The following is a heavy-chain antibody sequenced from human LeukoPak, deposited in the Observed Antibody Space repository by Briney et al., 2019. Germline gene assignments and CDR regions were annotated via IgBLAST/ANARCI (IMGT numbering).Heavy chain of an antibody. V-gene: IGHV4-34*01. CDR3: ASTSYGSGSYYNYYYYYGMDV. CDR2: INHSGST. J-gene: IGHJ6*02. CDR1: GGSFSGYY. Sequence: SETLSLTCAVYGGSFSGYYWSWIRQPPGKGLEWIGEINHSGSTNYNPSLKSRVTMSVDTSKNQFSLKLSSVTAADTAVYYCASTSYGSGSYYNYYYYYGMDVWGQGTTVTVSS. D-gene: IGHD3-10*01.